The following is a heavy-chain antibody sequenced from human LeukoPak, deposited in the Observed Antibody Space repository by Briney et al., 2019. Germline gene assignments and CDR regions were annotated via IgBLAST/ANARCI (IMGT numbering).Heavy chain of an antibody. D-gene: IGHD3-22*01. V-gene: IGHV3-15*01. CDR2: IKNKTDGGKT. CDR3: TTGSPLYDSSGQVWFDP. J-gene: IGHJ5*02. CDR1: GFTFNNAW. Sequence: GGSLRLSCAASGFTFNNAWMTWVRQAPGKGLEWVGRIKNKTDGGKTDYAADVKGRFTISRDDAKDTLFLEMGSLKTDDTAVYYCTTGSPLYDSSGQVWFDPWGQGTLVTVSS.